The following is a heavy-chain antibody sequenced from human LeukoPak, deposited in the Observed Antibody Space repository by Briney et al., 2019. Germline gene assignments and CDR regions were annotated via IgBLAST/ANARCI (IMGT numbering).Heavy chain of an antibody. Sequence: GESLKISCKGSGYSFTSYWIGWVRQMPGKGLEWMGIIYPGDSDTRYSPSFQGQVTISADKSISTAYLQWSSLKASDTAMYYCARLPGITAAPTPLNWFDPWGQGTLVTVSS. CDR3: ARLPGITAAPTPLNWFDP. V-gene: IGHV5-51*01. J-gene: IGHJ5*02. D-gene: IGHD6-13*01. CDR2: IYPGDSDT. CDR1: GYSFTSYW.